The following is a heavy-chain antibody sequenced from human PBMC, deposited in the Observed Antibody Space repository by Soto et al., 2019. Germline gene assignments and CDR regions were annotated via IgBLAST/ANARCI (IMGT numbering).Heavy chain of an antibody. V-gene: IGHV3-15*01. D-gene: IGHD1-1*01. CDR2: IKSKTDGGTT. J-gene: IGHJ4*02. CDR3: TTDTGNSGWNNYFDD. CDR1: AFTFNSAW. Sequence: PGGSLRLSCAASAFTFNSAWMSWVRQAPGKGLEWVGRIKSKTDGGTTDYAAPVKGRFTISRDDSENTLYLQMNSLKFEDTGVYYCTTDTGNSGWNNYFDDWGPGTLVTVSS.